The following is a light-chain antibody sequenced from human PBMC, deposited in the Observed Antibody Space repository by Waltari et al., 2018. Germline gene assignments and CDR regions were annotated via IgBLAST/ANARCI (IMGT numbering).Light chain of an antibody. J-gene: IGKJ1*01. CDR3: QHYVRLPAT. Sequence: EIVLTQSPGTLSLSPGERATLSCWASQSVGSSLAWYQQKPGQAPRLLIYGASIRATGIPDRFSVSWCETDFSITISRPEPEDLAVYYCQHYVRLPATFGQGTKVEIK. V-gene: IGKV3-20*01. CDR2: GAS. CDR1: QSVGSS.